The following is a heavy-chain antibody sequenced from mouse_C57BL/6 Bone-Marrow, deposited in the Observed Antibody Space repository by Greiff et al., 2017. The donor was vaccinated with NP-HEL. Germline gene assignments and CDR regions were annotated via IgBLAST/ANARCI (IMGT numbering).Heavy chain of an antibody. D-gene: IGHD2-5*01. Sequence: VQLQQSGAELARPGASVKLSCKASGYTFTSYGISWVKQRTGQGLEWIGEIYTRSGTTSYHVKFTGKATLTAAKSSSTAYMELRSLTSEDSAVYFCARNSNYVWFAYWGQGTLVTVSA. CDR3: ARNSNYVWFAY. CDR1: GYTFTSYG. V-gene: IGHV1-81*01. J-gene: IGHJ3*01. CDR2: IYTRSGTT.